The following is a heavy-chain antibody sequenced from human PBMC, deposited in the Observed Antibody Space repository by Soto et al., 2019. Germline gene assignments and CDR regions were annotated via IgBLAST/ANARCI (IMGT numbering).Heavy chain of an antibody. Sequence: QVQLQQWGAGLLKPSETLSLTCAVYGGSFSGYYWSWIRQPPGKGLEWIGEINHSGSTNYNPSLKSRFTISVDTSKNQFSLKLSSVTAADTAVYYCARRVLRFLEWSTLSFDSWGQGTLVTVSS. V-gene: IGHV4-34*01. J-gene: IGHJ4*02. CDR3: ARRVLRFLEWSTLSFDS. CDR1: GGSFSGYY. CDR2: INHSGST. D-gene: IGHD3-3*01.